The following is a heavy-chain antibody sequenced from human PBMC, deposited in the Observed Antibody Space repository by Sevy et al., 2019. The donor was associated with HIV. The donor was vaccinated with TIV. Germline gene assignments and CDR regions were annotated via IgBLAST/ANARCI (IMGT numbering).Heavy chain of an antibody. CDR3: ALERLSSAVAEYFHN. Sequence: GSLRLSCAASGFNFNFFSMHWVPQAPGKGLEWVATISFDGSNEHYADSVKGRFTISRDNSKNSLFLQMNSLRADDSAVYYCALERLSSAVAEYFHNWGQGTLVTVSS. CDR1: GFNFNFFS. D-gene: IGHD1-1*01. J-gene: IGHJ1*01. V-gene: IGHV3-30-3*01. CDR2: ISFDGSNE.